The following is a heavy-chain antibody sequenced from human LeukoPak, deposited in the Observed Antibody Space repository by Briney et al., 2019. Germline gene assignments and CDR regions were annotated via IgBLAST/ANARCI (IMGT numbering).Heavy chain of an antibody. J-gene: IGHJ4*02. CDR3: TRGFGGPRDY. CDR2: ISGDGSST. V-gene: IGHV3-74*01. D-gene: IGHD3-16*01. CDR1: GFTFSNYL. Sequence: HPGGSLRLSCAASGFTFSNYLMHWVRQAPGKGLVWVSRISGDGSSTSYADSVKGRFTISRDDAKNTLYLQLNSLRVEDTAVYYCTRGFGGPRDYWGQGTLVTVSS.